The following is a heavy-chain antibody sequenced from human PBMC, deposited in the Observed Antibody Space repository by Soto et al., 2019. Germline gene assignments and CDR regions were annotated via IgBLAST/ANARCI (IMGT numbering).Heavy chain of an antibody. J-gene: IGHJ6*02. D-gene: IGHD3-22*01. CDR3: ARFYYDSIGYLPPPYYYYYGMDV. CDR1: GFTFSSYW. CDR2: IKQDGSEK. Sequence: GGSLRLSCAASGFTFSSYWISWVRQAPGKGMEWVANIKQDGSEKYYVDSVKGRFTISRDNAKNSLYLQMNSLRAEDTAVYYCARFYYDSIGYLPPPYYYYYGMDVWSQGTTVTVSS. V-gene: IGHV3-7*04.